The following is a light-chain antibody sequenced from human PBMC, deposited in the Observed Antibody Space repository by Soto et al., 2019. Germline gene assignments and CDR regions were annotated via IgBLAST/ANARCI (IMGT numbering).Light chain of an antibody. CDR3: ISYTVSRSYV. J-gene: IGLJ1*01. CDR1: SSDIGSYDH. Sequence: QSALTQHASVSGSPGQSITISCSGASSDIGSYDHVAWFQQFPGKTPKLMIYSVSNRPPGVSYRFSGSKSGNTASLTISALQAEDEADYYCISYTVSRSYVFGTGTKVTVL. V-gene: IGLV2-14*01. CDR2: SVS.